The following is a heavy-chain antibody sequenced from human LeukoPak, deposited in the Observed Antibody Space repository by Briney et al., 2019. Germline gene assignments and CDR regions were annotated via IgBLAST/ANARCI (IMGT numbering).Heavy chain of an antibody. V-gene: IGHV3-33*03. CDR3: AKDRYCTSSTCQGFDI. J-gene: IGHJ3*02. CDR2: VWNDGSNQ. Sequence: PGWSLRLSCAASGYTFSSYSINWVRQAPGKGLEWVAIVWNDGSNQYYSDSVKGRFSISRDNSKNILNLQMNSLRAEDTAVYYCAKDRYCTSSTCQGFDIWGQGTMVTVSS. CDR1: GYTFSSYS. D-gene: IGHD2-2*01.